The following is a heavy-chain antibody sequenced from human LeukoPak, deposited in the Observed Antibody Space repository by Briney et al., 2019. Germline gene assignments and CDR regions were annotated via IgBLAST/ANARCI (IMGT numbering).Heavy chain of an antibody. CDR1: GFTFSSYS. J-gene: IGHJ4*02. CDR3: ARRGSSGSFDY. Sequence: PGGSLRLSCAASGFTFSSYSMNWVRQAPGKGLEWVSYISSSSSTIYYADSVKGRFTISRDNAKNSLYLQMNSLRAEDTAVYYCARRGSSGSFDYWGQGTLVTVSS. V-gene: IGHV3-48*01. D-gene: IGHD3-22*01. CDR2: ISSSSSTI.